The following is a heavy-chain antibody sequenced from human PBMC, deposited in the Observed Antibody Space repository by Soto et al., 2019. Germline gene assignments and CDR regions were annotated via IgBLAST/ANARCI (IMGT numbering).Heavy chain of an antibody. CDR1: GGSISSYY. V-gene: IGHV4-59*01. CDR2: IYYSGST. Sequence: SETLSLTCTVSGGSISSYYWSWIRQPPGKGLEWIGYIYYSGSTNYNPSLKSRVTISVDTSKNQFSLKLSSVTAADTAVYYCARGGYDFWSGLSENWFDPWGQGTLVTVSS. CDR3: ARGGYDFWSGLSENWFDP. D-gene: IGHD3-3*01. J-gene: IGHJ5*02.